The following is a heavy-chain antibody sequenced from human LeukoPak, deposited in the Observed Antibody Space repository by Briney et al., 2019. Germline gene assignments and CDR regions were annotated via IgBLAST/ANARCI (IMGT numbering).Heavy chain of an antibody. D-gene: IGHD3-16*02. CDR2: INWNGGST. Sequence: PGGSLRLSCAASGFIFDDYDMSWVRQAPGKGLEWVSGINWNGGSTGYADSVKGRFTISRDNSKNTLYLQMNSLRAEDTAVYYCAKGYDYVWGSYRSLFDYWGQGTLVTVSS. J-gene: IGHJ4*02. CDR3: AKGYDYVWGSYRSLFDY. V-gene: IGHV3-20*04. CDR1: GFIFDDYD.